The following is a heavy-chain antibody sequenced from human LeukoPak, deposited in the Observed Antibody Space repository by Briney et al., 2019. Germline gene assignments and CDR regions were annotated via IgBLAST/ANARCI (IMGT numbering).Heavy chain of an antibody. CDR1: GGSISSGGYS. D-gene: IGHD6-13*01. J-gene: IGHJ4*02. Sequence: SETLSLTCAVSGGSISSGGYSWSWIRQPPGKGLEWIGYIYHSGSTNYNPSLKSRVTISVDTSKNQFSLKLSSVTAADTAVYYCARSTYSRRADYWGQGTLVTVSS. CDR2: IYHSGST. CDR3: ARSTYSRRADY. V-gene: IGHV4-30-2*02.